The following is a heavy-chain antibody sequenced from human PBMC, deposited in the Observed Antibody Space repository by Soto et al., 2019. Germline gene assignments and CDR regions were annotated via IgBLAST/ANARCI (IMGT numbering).Heavy chain of an antibody. V-gene: IGHV3-23*01. CDR2: IRGSGGST. D-gene: IGHD6-19*01. J-gene: IGHJ4*02. CDR3: AKHRRGLAVGGTPLGC. CDR1: GFTFSSYA. Sequence: EVQRLESGGGLVQPGGSLRLSCAASGFTFSSYAMSWVRQAPGKGLEWVSAIRGSGGSTYYADAVKGRFTISRDNSKNPLYLQMNSLSAEDTAVYYCAKHRRGLAVGGTPLGCWGQGTLVTVSS.